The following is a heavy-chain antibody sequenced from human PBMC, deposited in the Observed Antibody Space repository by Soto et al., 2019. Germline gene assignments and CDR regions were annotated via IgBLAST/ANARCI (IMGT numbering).Heavy chain of an antibody. Sequence: QVQLVQSGAEVTKPGSSVKVSCKASGGTFSSYAISWVRQAPGQGLEWMGWIIPIFGTVNYAQKFQGRVTITAYESTSTAYMKLSSLRSRDAAGYYCSRHGCISSSCYYYYYDGMGVRGQGTTVTGSS. CDR3: SRHGCISSSCYYYYYDGMGV. CDR1: GGTFSSYA. J-gene: IGHJ6*02. D-gene: IGHD2-2*01. CDR2: IIPIFGTV. V-gene: IGHV1-69*12.